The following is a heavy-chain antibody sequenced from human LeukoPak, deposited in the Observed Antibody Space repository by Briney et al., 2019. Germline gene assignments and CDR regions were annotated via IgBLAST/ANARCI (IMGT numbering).Heavy chain of an antibody. D-gene: IGHD2/OR15-2a*01. CDR3: ARQTFDDGGVQVDDYYFYLDV. Sequence: AWECLSLACTVSGDSITRKFWRWIRQPPGKGLEWLGYIYYSGSNNYNPSLKSRVTISVATSKTQFSLRLTSMPAADTAVYYCARQTFDDGGVQVDDYYFYLDVWGKGTTVSVSS. CDR2: IYYSGSN. CDR1: GDSITRKF. V-gene: IGHV4-59*08. J-gene: IGHJ6*03.